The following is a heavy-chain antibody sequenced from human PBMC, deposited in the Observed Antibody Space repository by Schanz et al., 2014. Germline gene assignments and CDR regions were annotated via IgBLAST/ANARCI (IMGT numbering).Heavy chain of an antibody. CDR1: GGSIRSGTYY. J-gene: IGHJ2*01. V-gene: IGHV4-61*02. CDR2: VFPNGIT. CDR3: ARDTTWRLDL. Sequence: QVQLQESGPGLVKPSQTLSLTCTVSGGSIRSGTYYWSWIRQPAGKALEWVGRVFPNGITNYNPSLKSRVTLPRDPSKNLFSLTLTSLTAADTAVYYCARDTTWRLDLWGRGTLVTVSS. D-gene: IGHD1-1*01.